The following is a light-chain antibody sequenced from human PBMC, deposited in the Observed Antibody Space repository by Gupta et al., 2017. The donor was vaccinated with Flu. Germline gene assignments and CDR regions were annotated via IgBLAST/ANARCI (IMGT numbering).Light chain of an antibody. CDR2: DAS. J-gene: IGKJ1*01. CDR3: PLRGT. V-gene: IGKV3-11*01. Sequence: IVLTQSPATLSLSPGERATLSCRASQSVSSFVAWYQKKPGQAPWLLIDDASKRATGIPARFSGSGSGPDFSLTISSLEPEEFAVYYWPLRGTFGQGTKVEIK. CDR1: QSVSSF.